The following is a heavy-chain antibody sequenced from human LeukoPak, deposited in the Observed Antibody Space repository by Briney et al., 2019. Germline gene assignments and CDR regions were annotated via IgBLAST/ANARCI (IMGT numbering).Heavy chain of an antibody. CDR2: ISAYNGNT. CDR3: ARAHNPYYDSSGYYPY. V-gene: IGHV1-18*01. J-gene: IGHJ4*02. CDR1: GYTFTSYG. D-gene: IGHD3-22*01. Sequence: ASVKVSCKASGYTFTSYGISWVRQAPGQGLEWMGWISAYNGNTNYAQKLQGRVTMTTDTSTGTAYMELRSLRSDDTAVYYCARAHNPYYDSSGYYPYWGQGTLVTVSS.